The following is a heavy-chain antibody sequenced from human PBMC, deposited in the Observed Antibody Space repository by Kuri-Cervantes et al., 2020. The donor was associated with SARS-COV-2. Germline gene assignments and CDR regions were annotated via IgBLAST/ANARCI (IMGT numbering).Heavy chain of an antibody. D-gene: IGHD3-3*01. CDR3: ARGEKITILGVVTDEIYFDY. Sequence: ASVKVSCKASGYTFTSYGISWVRQAPGQGLEWMGWISAYNGNTNYAQKLQGRVTMTTDTSTSTAYMELRSLRSDDTAVYYCARGEKITILGVVTDEIYFDYWGQGTLVTVSS. CDR1: GYTFTSYG. CDR2: ISAYNGNT. V-gene: IGHV1-18*01. J-gene: IGHJ4*02.